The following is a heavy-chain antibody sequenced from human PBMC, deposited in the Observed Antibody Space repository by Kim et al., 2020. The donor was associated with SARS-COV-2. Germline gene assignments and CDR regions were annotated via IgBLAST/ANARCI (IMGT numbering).Heavy chain of an antibody. D-gene: IGHD3-10*01. Sequence: SETLSLTCAVYGGSFSGYYWSWIRQPPGKGLEWIGEINHSGSTNYNPSLKSRVTISVDTSKNQFSLKLSSVTAADTAVYYCATTGGNYYGSGSLGYWGQGTLVTVSS. CDR1: GGSFSGYY. CDR3: ATTGGNYYGSGSLGY. V-gene: IGHV4-34*01. CDR2: INHSGST. J-gene: IGHJ4*02.